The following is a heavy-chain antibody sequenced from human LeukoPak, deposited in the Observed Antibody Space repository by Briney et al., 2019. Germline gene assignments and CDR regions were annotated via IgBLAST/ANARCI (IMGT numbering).Heavy chain of an antibody. CDR3: ARGHYGLDV. CDR1: GFTLSSHW. V-gene: IGHV3-7*03. CDR2: ISQDESEK. Sequence: GGSLRLSCEASGFTLSSHWMSWVRQAPGKGLEWVAHISQDESEKSYVDSAKGRFTISRDNGKNSLYLQMSSLRVEDTGVYHCARGHYGLDVWGQGTTVTVSS. J-gene: IGHJ6*02.